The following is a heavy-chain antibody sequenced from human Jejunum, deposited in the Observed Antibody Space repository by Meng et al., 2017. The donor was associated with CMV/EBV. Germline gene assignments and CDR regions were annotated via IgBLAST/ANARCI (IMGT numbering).Heavy chain of an antibody. V-gene: IGHV3-66*02. CDR3: ASHKFQANWGPCDY. D-gene: IGHD7-27*01. CDR1: EFTVSTNY. CDR2: IYSGGST. Sequence: SEFTVSTNYMSWVRQAPGKGLEWVSIIYSGGSTYYADSVKGRFTISRDNSKNTLDLQMKSLRPEDTAVYYCASHKFQANWGPCDYWGQGTRVTVSS. J-gene: IGHJ4*02.